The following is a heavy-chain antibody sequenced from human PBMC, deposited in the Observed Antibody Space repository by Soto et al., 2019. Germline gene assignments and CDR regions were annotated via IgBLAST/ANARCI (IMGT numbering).Heavy chain of an antibody. CDR3: AREENSACSSIDGYHYIDGLDV. CDR1: GFIFDNYA. J-gene: IGHJ6*01. CDR2: ISNKGGRT. V-gene: IGHV3-64*01. Sequence: EVQLVESGGGLVQPGGSLRLSCAASGFIFDNYAMHWVRRAPGKGLEYVATISNKGGRTYYANSVKGRFTISRDNSKXPLFLNIDSLSSEDMAVYYCAREENSACSSIDGYHYIDGLDVWGQGTTVTVSS. D-gene: IGHD2-15*01.